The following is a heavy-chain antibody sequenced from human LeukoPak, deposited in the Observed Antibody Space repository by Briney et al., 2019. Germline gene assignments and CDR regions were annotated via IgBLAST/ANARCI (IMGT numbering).Heavy chain of an antibody. CDR2: IYPGDSDT. V-gene: IGHV5-51*01. CDR1: GYSFSSYW. J-gene: IGHJ3*02. Sequence: GESLKISCKGSGYSFSSYWIGWVRQMPGKGLEWMGIIYPGDSDTRYSPSFQGQVTISADKSISTAYLQWSSLKASDTAMYYCARQRGEYSGSYSGTFDIWGQGTMVTVSS. D-gene: IGHD1-26*01. CDR3: ARQRGEYSGSYSGTFDI.